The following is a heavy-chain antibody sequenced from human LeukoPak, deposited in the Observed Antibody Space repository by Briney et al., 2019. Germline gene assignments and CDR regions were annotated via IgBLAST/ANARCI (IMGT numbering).Heavy chain of an antibody. D-gene: IGHD4-11*01. Sequence: GGSLRLSCAASGFTFSDYYMGWIRQAPGKGLEWVSHISSSSSTMYYADSVKGRFTISRDNAKNSLYLQMNSLRVEDTAVYYCARASDYHHAFDIWGQGTMVTVSS. CDR1: GFTFSDYY. J-gene: IGHJ3*02. CDR3: ARASDYHHAFDI. V-gene: IGHV3-11*01. CDR2: ISSSSSTM.